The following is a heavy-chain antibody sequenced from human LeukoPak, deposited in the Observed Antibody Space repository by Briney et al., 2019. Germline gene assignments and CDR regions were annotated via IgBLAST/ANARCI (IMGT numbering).Heavy chain of an antibody. Sequence: GGSLRLSCAASGFTVSSNYMSWVRQAPGKGLEWVSVIYSGGTTYYADSVKGRFTISRDNSKNTLYLQMNSLRAEDTAVYYNEKEAYDILTGYYIDYYYYYMDVWGKGTTVTVSS. J-gene: IGHJ6*03. CDR3: EKEAYDILTGYYIDYYYYYMDV. V-gene: IGHV3-53*01. CDR2: IYSGGTT. CDR1: GFTVSSNY. D-gene: IGHD3-9*01.